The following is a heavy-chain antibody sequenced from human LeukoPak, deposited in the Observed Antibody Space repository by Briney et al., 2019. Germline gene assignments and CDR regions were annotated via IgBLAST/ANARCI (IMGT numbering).Heavy chain of an antibody. D-gene: IGHD3-22*01. V-gene: IGHV3-23*01. CDR1: GFTFSSYA. CDR2: ISGSGGST. CDR3: AKLPRKLPWLLLRGPVDP. J-gene: IGHJ5*02. Sequence: PGGSLRLSCAASGFTFSSYATSWVRQAPGKGLEWVSAISGSGGSTYYADSVKGRFTISRDNSKNTLYLQMNSLRAEDTAVYYCAKLPRKLPWLLLRGPVDPWGQGTLVTVSS.